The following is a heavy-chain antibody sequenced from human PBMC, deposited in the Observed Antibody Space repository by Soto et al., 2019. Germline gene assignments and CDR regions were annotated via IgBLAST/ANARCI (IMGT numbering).Heavy chain of an antibody. V-gene: IGHV3-15*07. J-gene: IGHJ4*02. Sequence: EVQLVESGGGLVQPGRSLRLSCAASGFTFDDYALHWVRQAPGKGLEWVARINRKIDGETTDYAAPVEGRFTIARDDSKNTLYLQMSSLKIEDTAVYFCTADHWSWGQGTLVTVSS. CDR2: INRKIDGETT. CDR3: TADHWS. CDR1: GFTFDDYA. D-gene: IGHD3-3*01.